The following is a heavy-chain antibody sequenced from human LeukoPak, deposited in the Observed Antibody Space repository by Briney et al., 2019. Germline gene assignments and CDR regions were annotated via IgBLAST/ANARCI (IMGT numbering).Heavy chain of an antibody. CDR3: ARGRGVNYLGAVTPKLGYFDY. D-gene: IGHD4-11*01. CDR2: INHSGST. CDR1: GGSFSGYY. Sequence: PSETLPLTCAVYGGSFSGYYWSWIRQPPGKGLEWIGEINHSGSTNYNPSLKSRVTISVDTSKNQFSLKLSSVTAADTAVYYCARGRGVNYLGAVTPKLGYFDYWGQGTLVTVSS. J-gene: IGHJ4*02. V-gene: IGHV4-34*01.